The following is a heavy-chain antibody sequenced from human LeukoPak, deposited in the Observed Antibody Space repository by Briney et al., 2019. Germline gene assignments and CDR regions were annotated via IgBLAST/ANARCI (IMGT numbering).Heavy chain of an antibody. V-gene: IGHV4-59*08. CDR3: ARHTESDYDYVWGSYRSNYFDY. D-gene: IGHD3-16*02. J-gene: IGHJ4*02. Sequence: SETLSLTCAVYGGSFSGYYWSWIRQPPGKGLEWIGYIYYSGSTNYNPSLKSRVTISVDTSKNQFSLKLSSVTAADTAVYYCARHTESDYDYVWGSYRSNYFDYWGQGTLVTVSS. CDR2: IYYSGST. CDR1: GGSFSGYY.